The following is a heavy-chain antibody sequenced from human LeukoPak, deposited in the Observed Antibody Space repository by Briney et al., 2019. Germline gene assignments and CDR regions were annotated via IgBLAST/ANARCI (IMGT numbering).Heavy chain of an antibody. Sequence: GGSLRLSCAASGFTFSSYAMSWVRQAPGKGLEWVSAISSSGGSTYYADSVKGRFTISRDNSKNTLYLQMNSLRAEDTAVYYCAKARLPSAAAGTSWFDPWGQGTLVTVSS. V-gene: IGHV3-23*01. CDR3: AKARLPSAAAGTSWFDP. CDR1: GFTFSSYA. CDR2: ISSSGGST. J-gene: IGHJ5*02. D-gene: IGHD6-13*01.